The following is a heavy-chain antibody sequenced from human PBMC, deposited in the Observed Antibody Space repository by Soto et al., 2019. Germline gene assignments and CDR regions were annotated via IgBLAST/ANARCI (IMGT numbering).Heavy chain of an antibody. CDR3: TTGALREWYYFDY. Sequence: GGSLRLSCAASGFTFSNAWMSWVRQAPGKGLEWVGRIKSKTDGGTTDYAAPVKGRFTISRDDSKNTLYLQMNSLKTEDTAVYYCTTGALREWYYFDYWGQGTLVTVYS. CDR1: GFTFSNAW. J-gene: IGHJ4*02. CDR2: IKSKTDGGTT. D-gene: IGHD2-8*01. V-gene: IGHV3-15*01.